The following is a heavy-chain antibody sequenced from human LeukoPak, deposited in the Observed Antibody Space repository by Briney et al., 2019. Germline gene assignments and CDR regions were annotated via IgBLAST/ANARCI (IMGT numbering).Heavy chain of an antibody. Sequence: PSETLSLTCTVSGGSLSSSSYYWGWIRQPPGKGLEWIGTIFYSGSTYYNPSLKSRITMSVDTSKNQFSLNLSSVTAADTAVYYCAGEFPTGEYYFDYWGQGTLVTVSS. D-gene: IGHD1-14*01. CDR2: IFYSGST. V-gene: IGHV4-39*02. J-gene: IGHJ4*02. CDR1: GGSLSSSSYY. CDR3: AGEFPTGEYYFDY.